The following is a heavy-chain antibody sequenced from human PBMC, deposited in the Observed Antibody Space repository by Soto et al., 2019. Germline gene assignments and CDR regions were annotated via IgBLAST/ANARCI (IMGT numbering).Heavy chain of an antibody. CDR2: IGSRTSAI. Sequence: PRLSCAASGFTLSRHTMNWVRQAPGKGLEWVSFIGSRTSAIYYADSVRGRFTISRDNAKNSLYLDLTRLRAEDTAVYFCVRDYYDTSGYPNTFDVWGQGTMVTVSS. D-gene: IGHD3-22*01. J-gene: IGHJ3*01. CDR1: GFTLSRHT. V-gene: IGHV3-21*01. CDR3: VRDYYDTSGYPNTFDV.